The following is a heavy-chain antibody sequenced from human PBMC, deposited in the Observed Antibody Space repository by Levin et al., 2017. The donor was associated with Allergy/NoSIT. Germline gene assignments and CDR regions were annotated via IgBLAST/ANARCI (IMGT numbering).Heavy chain of an antibody. J-gene: IGHJ4*02. CDR3: ALVEIAPIGEY. CDR2: INPNSGVT. V-gene: IGHV1-2*02. Sequence: GESLKISCKASGYTFTGYNLHWVRQAPAQAPEWMGYINPNSGVTNYAQKFQGRVTMTRDTSISTVYVVLSRLTSDDTAVYYCALVEIAPIGEYCGQGTMVTVS. D-gene: IGHD5-24*01. CDR1: GYTFTGYN.